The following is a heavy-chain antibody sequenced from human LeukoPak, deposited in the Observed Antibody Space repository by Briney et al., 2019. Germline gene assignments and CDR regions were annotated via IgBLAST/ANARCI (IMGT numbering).Heavy chain of an antibody. D-gene: IGHD5-12*01. V-gene: IGHV4-34*01. J-gene: IGHJ4*02. CDR3: ARGGSGYSGYSYAHWYFDY. CDR2: INHSGST. CDR1: GGSFSGYY. Sequence: PSETLSLTCAVYGGSFSGYYWSWIRQPPGKGLEWIGEINHSGSTNYNPSLKSRVTISVDTSKNQFSLKLSSVTAADTAVYYCARGGSGYSGYSYAHWYFDYWGQGTLVTVSS.